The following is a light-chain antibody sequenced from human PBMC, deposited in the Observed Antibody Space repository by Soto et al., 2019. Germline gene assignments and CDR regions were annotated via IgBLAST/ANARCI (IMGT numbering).Light chain of an antibody. CDR1: SGSVSTTYY. CDR3: LLYMGGGLVV. CDR2: STN. V-gene: IGLV8-61*01. J-gene: IGLJ2*01. Sequence: QAVVTQEPSFSVSPGGTVTLTCGLTSGSVSTTYYPSWYQQTPGQAPRTLIYSTNIRSSGVPDLFSGSIIGNNAALTVTGAEEEDESDYHCLLYMGGGLVVFGGGTKLTVL.